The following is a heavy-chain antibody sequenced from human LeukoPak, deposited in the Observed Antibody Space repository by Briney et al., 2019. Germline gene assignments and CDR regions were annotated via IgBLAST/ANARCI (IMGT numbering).Heavy chain of an antibody. CDR3: AREPDFWSGYYLKSFHYFDY. CDR2: IKQDGSEK. CDR1: GFTFSSYW. D-gene: IGHD3-3*01. J-gene: IGHJ4*02. V-gene: IGHV3-7*03. Sequence: GGSLRLSCAASGFTFSSYWMSWARQAPGKGLEWVANIKQDGSEKYYVDSVKGRFTISRDNAKNSLYLQMNSLRAEDTAVYYCAREPDFWSGYYLKSFHYFDYWGQGTLVTVSS.